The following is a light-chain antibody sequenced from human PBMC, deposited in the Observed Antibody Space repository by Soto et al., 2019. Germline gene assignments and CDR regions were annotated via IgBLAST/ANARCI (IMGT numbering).Light chain of an antibody. CDR1: XXDVGSYNF. V-gene: IGLV2-23*01. Sequence: QSALTQPASVSGSPGQSITISCXXXXXDVGSYNFVSWYQQHPGNAPKLMIYEGSKRPSGVSNRFSGSKSGNMASLTISGLRAEDEADYYCCSYAGSSTHVFGTGTKLTVL. J-gene: IGLJ1*01. CDR2: EGS. CDR3: CSYAGSSTHV.